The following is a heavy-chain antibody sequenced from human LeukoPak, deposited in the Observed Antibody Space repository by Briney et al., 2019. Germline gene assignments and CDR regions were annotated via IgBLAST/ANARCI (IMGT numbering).Heavy chain of an antibody. J-gene: IGHJ4*02. V-gene: IGHV3-7*03. CDR3: ARAFYSSPYYFDY. CDR1: GFTFSSYW. Sequence: GGSLRLSCAASGFTFSSYWMSWVRQAPGKGLEWVANIKQDGSEKYYVDSVKGRFTISRDNAKNSLYLQMNSLRAEDTAVYYCARAFYSSPYYFDYWGQGTLVTVSS. CDR2: IKQDGSEK. D-gene: IGHD6-13*01.